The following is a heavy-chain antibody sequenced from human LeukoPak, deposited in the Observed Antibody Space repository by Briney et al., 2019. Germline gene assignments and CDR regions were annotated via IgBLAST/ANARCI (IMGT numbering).Heavy chain of an antibody. D-gene: IGHD6-19*01. CDR3: ARDRGSSGWYVEGYFDY. J-gene: IGHJ4*02. CDR1: GGSLRGYY. Sequence: SQTLSLTSAIYGGSLRGYYWSWVRQPPGKGLEWIGEINHSGSTNYHPSLQSRVTTSGDTTKNQFSLQLSSATAADTAVYYCARDRGSSGWYVEGYFDYWGQGTLVTVSP. CDR2: INHSGST. V-gene: IGHV4-34*01.